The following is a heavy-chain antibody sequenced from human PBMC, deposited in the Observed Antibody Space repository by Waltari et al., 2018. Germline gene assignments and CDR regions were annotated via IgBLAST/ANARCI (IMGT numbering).Heavy chain of an antibody. Sequence: QVTLVASGGGVVPPGVSLRLSCTNSGFSFSHFGMHWARQAPGKGLEWVALIWFDGSDKFYADSVRGRFTISRDNSARTLYLDMDSLRLDDTAMYYCAKDAFGNTYLDFWGQGTLVTVSS. J-gene: IGHJ4*02. V-gene: IGHV3-30*02. D-gene: IGHD2-2*02. CDR3: AKDAFGNTYLDF. CDR2: IWFDGSDK. CDR1: GFSFSHFG.